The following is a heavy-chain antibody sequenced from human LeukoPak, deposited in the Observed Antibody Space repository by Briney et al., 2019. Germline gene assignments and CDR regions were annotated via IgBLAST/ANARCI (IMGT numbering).Heavy chain of an antibody. Sequence: SETLSLTCTVSGGTISSGRYYWTWLRQPAGTGLEWIGHIYTSGSNNYNPSLKSRVTIAMDTSKNHFSLKLSSVTAADTAVYYCARRPGWLNSAWFDPWGQGTLVTVSS. V-gene: IGHV4-61*09. CDR1: GGTISSGRYY. D-gene: IGHD5-12*01. CDR3: ARRPGWLNSAWFDP. J-gene: IGHJ5*02. CDR2: IYTSGSN.